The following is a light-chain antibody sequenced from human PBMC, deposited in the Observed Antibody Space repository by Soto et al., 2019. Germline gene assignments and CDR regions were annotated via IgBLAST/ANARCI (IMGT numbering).Light chain of an antibody. J-gene: IGKJ4*01. CDR2: GAS. V-gene: IGKV3-15*01. CDR3: QRYGSSPLT. CDR1: QSVSSN. Sequence: EIVMTQSPATLSVSPGERATLSCRASQSVSSNLAWYQQKPGQAPRLLIYGASTRATGIPARFSGSGSGTEFTLTISRLEPEDFAVYYCQRYGSSPLTFGGGTKVDIK.